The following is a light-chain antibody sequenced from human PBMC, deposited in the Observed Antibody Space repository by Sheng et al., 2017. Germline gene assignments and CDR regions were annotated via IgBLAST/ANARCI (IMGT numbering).Light chain of an antibody. Sequence: EIVLTQSPATLSLSPGERATLSCRASQTINTSFLAWYQHKPGQAPRLLIYGASTRASGIPDRFSGSESGTDFTLTISRLEPEDFAVYYCQQYGRSPPITFGGGTKVEIK. CDR2: GAS. CDR1: QTINTSF. CDR3: QQYGRSPPIT. V-gene: IGKV3-20*01. J-gene: IGKJ4*01.